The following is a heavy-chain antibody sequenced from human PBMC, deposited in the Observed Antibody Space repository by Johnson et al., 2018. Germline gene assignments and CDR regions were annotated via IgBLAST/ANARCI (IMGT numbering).Heavy chain of an antibody. Sequence: QLVETGPEVKKPGTSVKVSCKASGFTFTSSAVQWVRQARGQRLEWIGWIVVGRGKPNYAQKFQERVTITRDMSTSTAYMELSSLRSEDTAVYYCAAEVGAYDAFDIWGQGTMVTVSS. J-gene: IGHJ3*02. CDR2: IVVGRGKP. CDR1: GFTFTSSA. D-gene: IGHD1-26*01. CDR3: AAEVGAYDAFDI. V-gene: IGHV1-58*01.